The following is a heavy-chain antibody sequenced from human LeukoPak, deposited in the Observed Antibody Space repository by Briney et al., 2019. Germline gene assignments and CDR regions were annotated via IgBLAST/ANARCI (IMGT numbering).Heavy chain of an antibody. J-gene: IGHJ4*02. CDR1: GFTFSSYA. CDR2: TSGSGLSP. D-gene: IGHD3-10*01. Sequence: GGSLRLSFAASGFTFSSYAMNWVRQAPGKGLEWVSGTSGSGLSPYYADPVKGRFTISRDNSKNTLYLQMNSLRAEDTAVYYCAMVRGLTDPLDYWGQGTLVTVSS. CDR3: AMVRGLTDPLDY. V-gene: IGHV3-23*01.